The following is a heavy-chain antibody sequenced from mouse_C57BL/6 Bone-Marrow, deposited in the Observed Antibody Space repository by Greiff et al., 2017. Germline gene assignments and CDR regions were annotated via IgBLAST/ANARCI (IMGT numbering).Heavy chain of an antibody. CDR2: INPNYGTT. CDR3: AREGYYYGSSYRFYYAMDY. Sequence: EVQLQQSGPELVKPGASVKISCKASGYSFTDYNLKWVKQSNGKSLEWIGVINPNYGTTSYNQKFKGKATLTVDQSSSTAYMQLNSLTSEDSAVYYCAREGYYYGSSYRFYYAMDYWGQGTSVTVSS. CDR1: GYSFTDYN. V-gene: IGHV1-39*01. D-gene: IGHD1-1*01. J-gene: IGHJ4*01.